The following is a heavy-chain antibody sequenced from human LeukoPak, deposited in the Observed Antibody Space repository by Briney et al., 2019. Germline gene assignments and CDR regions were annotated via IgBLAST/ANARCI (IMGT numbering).Heavy chain of an antibody. J-gene: IGHJ6*02. CDR2: IYYSGST. CDR3: ARELPYGNGMDV. CDR1: GGSISSYY. D-gene: IGHD1-26*01. V-gene: IGHV4-59*01. Sequence: SETLSLTCTVSGGSISSYYWSWLRQPPGKGLEWIGYIYYSGSTNYNPSLKSRVTISVDTSKNQFSLKLSSVTAADTAVYYCARELPYGNGMDVWGQGTTVTVSS.